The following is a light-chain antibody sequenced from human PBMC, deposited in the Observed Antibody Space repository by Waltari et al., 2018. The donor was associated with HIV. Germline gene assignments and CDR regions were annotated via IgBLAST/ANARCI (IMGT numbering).Light chain of an antibody. CDR3: QQHNSYSWT. V-gene: IGKV1-5*03. CDR2: KAS. Sequence: DIQMTQSPSTLSATVGDRVTITCRASQSISSWLAWYQQKSGKAPKPLIYKASSLESGVPARFSGSGSGTECTLTISSLQPDDFATYYCQQHNSYSWTFGQGTKVELK. CDR1: QSISSW. J-gene: IGKJ1*01.